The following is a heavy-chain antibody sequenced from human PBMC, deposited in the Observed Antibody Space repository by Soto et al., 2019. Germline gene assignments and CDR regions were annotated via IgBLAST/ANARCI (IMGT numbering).Heavy chain of an antibody. CDR1: GYTFTGYY. CDR3: ARGGKGAYSSSWYYYYGMDV. D-gene: IGHD6-13*01. CDR2: INPNSGGT. J-gene: IGHJ6*02. Sequence: QVQLVQSGAEVKKPGASVKVSCKASGYTFTGYYMHWVRQAPGQGLEWMGWINPNSGGTNYAQKFQCWVTMTRDTAISTDYMELSRLRSYDTAVYYCARGGKGAYSSSWYYYYGMDVWGQGTTVTVSS. V-gene: IGHV1-2*04.